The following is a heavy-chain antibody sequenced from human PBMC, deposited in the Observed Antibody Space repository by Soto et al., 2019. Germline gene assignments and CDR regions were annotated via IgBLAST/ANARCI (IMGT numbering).Heavy chain of an antibody. J-gene: IGHJ6*02. D-gene: IGHD3-10*01. CDR1: GFTFSSYG. V-gene: IGHV3-30*18. CDR2: ISYDGSNK. CDR3: AKAGRLGYYYYYYGMDV. Sequence: QVQLVESGGGVVQPGRSLRLSCAASGFTFSSYGMHWVRQAPGKGLEWVAVISYDGSNKYYADSVKGRFTISRDNSKNTLYLQMNSLRAEDTAVYSCAKAGRLGYYYYYYGMDVWGQGTTVTVSS.